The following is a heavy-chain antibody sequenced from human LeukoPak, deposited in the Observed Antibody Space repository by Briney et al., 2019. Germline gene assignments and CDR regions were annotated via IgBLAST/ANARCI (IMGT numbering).Heavy chain of an antibody. CDR2: IKQDGSEK. CDR1: GFTFSSYW. CDR3: ARDVGWELLLGGGPPRDAFDI. Sequence: GGSLRLSCAASGFTFSSYWMSWVRQAPGKGLEWVANIKQDGSEKYYVDSVKGRFTISRDNAKNSLYLQMNSLRAEDTAVYYCARDVGWELLLGGGPPRDAFDIWGQGTMVTVSS. V-gene: IGHV3-7*01. J-gene: IGHJ3*02. D-gene: IGHD1-26*01.